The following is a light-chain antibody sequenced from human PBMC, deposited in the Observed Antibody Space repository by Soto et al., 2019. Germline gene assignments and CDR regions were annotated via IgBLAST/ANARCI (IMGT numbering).Light chain of an antibody. CDR3: QHYNSYSEA. CDR2: KAS. CDR1: QTISSW. Sequence: DIQLTQSPSTLSGSVGDRRIVTCRASQTISSWLAWYQQKTGKAPKLLIYKASTLTSGVPSRFRGRGSGTECTLTISRLQPDDFETYYCQHYNSYSEAFGQGTKVDIK. V-gene: IGKV1-5*03. J-gene: IGKJ1*01.